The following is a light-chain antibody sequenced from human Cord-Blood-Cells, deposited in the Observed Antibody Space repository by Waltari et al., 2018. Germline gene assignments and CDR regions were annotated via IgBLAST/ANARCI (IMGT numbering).Light chain of an antibody. CDR1: SSDVGGYNY. CDR3: SSYTSSSTLYV. CDR2: DVS. J-gene: IGLJ1*01. Sequence: QSALTQPASVSGSPAQSITISCTGTSSDVGGYNYLSWYQQHPGKAPKLMIYDVSNRPSGVSNRFSGSKSGNTASLTISGLQAEDEADYYCSSYTSSSTLYVFGTGTKVTVL. V-gene: IGLV2-14*01.